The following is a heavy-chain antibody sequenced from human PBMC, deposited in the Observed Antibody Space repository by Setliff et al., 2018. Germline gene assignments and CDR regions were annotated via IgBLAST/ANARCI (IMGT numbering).Heavy chain of an antibody. Sequence: GESLKISCKASGYSFTTNWIGWMRQMPGKGLEWMGIIYPGDYETSYSPSFQGRVTISVDKSSNTAYLQWSSLKASDTAMYYCARDTNYEGAYDSWGQGTLVTVSS. CDR2: IYPGDYET. V-gene: IGHV5-51*01. D-gene: IGHD3-3*01. J-gene: IGHJ4*02. CDR3: ARDTNYEGAYDS. CDR1: GYSFTTNW.